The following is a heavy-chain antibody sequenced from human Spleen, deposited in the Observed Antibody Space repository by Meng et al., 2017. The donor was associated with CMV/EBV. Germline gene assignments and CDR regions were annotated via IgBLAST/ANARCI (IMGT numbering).Heavy chain of an antibody. CDR2: IYSSGNT. Sequence: LRLSCTVSGGSVSSGSYYWSWIRQHPRKGLEWIGYIYSSGNTYYNPSLKSRITLSLDTSKNQFSLKLNSVTAADTAMYYCATGGYCGSASCYSAFDTWGQGALVTVSS. CDR1: GGSVSSGSYY. V-gene: IGHV4-31*03. CDR3: ATGGYCGSASCYSAFDT. D-gene: IGHD2-2*01. J-gene: IGHJ3*02.